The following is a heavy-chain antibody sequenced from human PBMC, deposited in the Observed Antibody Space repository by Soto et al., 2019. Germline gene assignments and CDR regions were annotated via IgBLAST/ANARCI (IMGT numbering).Heavy chain of an antibody. V-gene: IGHV3-23*01. Sequence: EVRLLESGGGLAQPGGSRRLSCAASGFTFSSSAMNWVRQAPGKGLEWVSSIRVGGGDTFYADSVRGRFKVSRDISRNPLYLQMNSLRAEDTAIYYCAKCSVGTVRTRGWCNWFDPWGQGTLVTVSS. CDR2: IRVGGGDT. CDR1: GFTFSSSA. CDR3: AKCSVGTVRTRGWCNWFDP. D-gene: IGHD2-2*01. J-gene: IGHJ5*02.